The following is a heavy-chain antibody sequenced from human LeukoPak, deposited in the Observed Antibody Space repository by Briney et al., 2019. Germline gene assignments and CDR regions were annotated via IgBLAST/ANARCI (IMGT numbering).Heavy chain of an antibody. D-gene: IGHD1-26*01. CDR1: GFTFSSYT. Sequence: GGSLRLSCAASGFTFSSYTMNWVRLAPGKGLEWVSSISRSNIYKYYADSVKGRFTISRDNAKNSLYLQMNSLRAEDTAVYYCAKDKTGATAGYFQHWGQGTLVTVSS. CDR3: AKDKTGATAGYFQH. V-gene: IGHV3-21*04. J-gene: IGHJ1*01. CDR2: ISRSNIYK.